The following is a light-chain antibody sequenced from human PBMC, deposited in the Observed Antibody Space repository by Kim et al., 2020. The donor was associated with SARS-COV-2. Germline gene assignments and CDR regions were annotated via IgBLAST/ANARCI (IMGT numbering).Light chain of an antibody. CDR2: GKN. CDR1: NLRSYY. J-gene: IGLJ2*01. Sequence: VALGQNVRITCQGDNLRSYYATWYQQKPGQAPIVVIYGKNNRPSGIPDRFSGSSSGNTASLTITGTQAGDEADYYCNSRDSNDNVVFGGGTQLTVL. V-gene: IGLV3-19*01. CDR3: NSRDSNDNVV.